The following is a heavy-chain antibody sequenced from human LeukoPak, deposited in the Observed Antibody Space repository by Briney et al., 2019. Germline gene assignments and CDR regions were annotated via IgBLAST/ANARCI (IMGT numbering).Heavy chain of an antibody. CDR1: GFTFSSYA. D-gene: IGHD6-19*01. J-gene: IGHJ4*02. Sequence: PGGSLRLSCAASGFTFSSYAMRWVRQAPGKGLEWVSGISGSGDGTYYADSVKGRFTISRDNSKNTLYLQMNSLRAEDTAVYYCAKESGLAVAGYFDYWGQGTLVTVSS. CDR3: AKESGLAVAGYFDY. CDR2: ISGSGDGT. V-gene: IGHV3-23*01.